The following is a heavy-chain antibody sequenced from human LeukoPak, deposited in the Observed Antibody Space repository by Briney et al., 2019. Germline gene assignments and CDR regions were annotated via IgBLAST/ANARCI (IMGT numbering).Heavy chain of an antibody. J-gene: IGHJ6*03. CDR3: ARGSDRGYSYVYYYYYYMDV. Sequence: SETLSLTCTVSGGSISSYYWSWIRQPPGKGLEWIGYIYYSGSTNYNPSLKSRVTISVDTSKNQFSLKLSSVTAADTAVYYCARGSDRGYSYVYYYYYYMDVWGKGTTVTVSS. CDR1: GGSISSYY. CDR2: IYYSGST. D-gene: IGHD5-18*01. V-gene: IGHV4-59*01.